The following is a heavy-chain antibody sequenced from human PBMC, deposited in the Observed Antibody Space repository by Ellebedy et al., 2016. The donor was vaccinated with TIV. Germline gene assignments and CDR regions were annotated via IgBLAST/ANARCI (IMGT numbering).Heavy chain of an antibody. V-gene: IGHV4-31*03. CDR3: ARNIGGGEDYFDY. Sequence: SETLSLTCTVSGGSISSGGYYWSWIRQHPGKGLEWIGYIYYSGSTYYNPSLKSRVTISVDTSKNQFSLKLISVTAADTAVYYCARNIGGGEDYFDYWGQGTLVTVSS. CDR2: IYYSGST. CDR1: GGSISSGGYY. D-gene: IGHD2-21*01. J-gene: IGHJ4*02.